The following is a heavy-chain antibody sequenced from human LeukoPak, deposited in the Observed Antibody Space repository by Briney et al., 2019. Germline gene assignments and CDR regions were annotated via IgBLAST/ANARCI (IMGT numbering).Heavy chain of an antibody. CDR3: ARPYRYSTGYWVA. J-gene: IGHJ5*02. D-gene: IGHD1-14*01. V-gene: IGHV4-39*07. CDR2: IYYSGST. Sequence: SETLSLTCTVSGGSISSSSYYWGWIRQPPGKGLEWIGSIYYSGSTYYNPSLKSRVTISVDTSKNQFSLKLSSVTAADTAVYYCARPYRYSTGYWVAWGQGTLVTVSS. CDR1: GGSISSSSYY.